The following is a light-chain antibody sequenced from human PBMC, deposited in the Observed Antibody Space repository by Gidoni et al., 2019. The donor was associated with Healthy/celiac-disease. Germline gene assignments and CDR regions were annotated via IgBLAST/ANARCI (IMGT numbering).Light chain of an antibody. CDR3: KQYGSSPYT. Sequence: EIVFTQSPGTLSLSPGERATLSFRASQSVSSSYLAWYQQKPGQAPRLLIDGASSRATGIPDRFSGSGSGTDFNITISRLEPEDFAVYYCKQYGSSPYTFGQGTKLEIK. CDR2: GAS. J-gene: IGKJ2*01. V-gene: IGKV3-20*01. CDR1: QSVSSSY.